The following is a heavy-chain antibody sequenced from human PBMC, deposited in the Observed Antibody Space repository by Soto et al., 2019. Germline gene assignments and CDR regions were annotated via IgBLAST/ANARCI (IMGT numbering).Heavy chain of an antibody. D-gene: IGHD6-13*01. CDR2: IYYTGTT. Sequence: PSETLSLTCTVSGGSVSSSFFYWSWVGQPPGQRLEWIGYIYYTGTTNYNPSLASRVAMSVDTSKMQFNLNLRSLTAADTARYYCARLTTSSGWSLFDSWGQGMLVTVSS. J-gene: IGHJ4*02. V-gene: IGHV4-61*01. CDR3: ARLTTSSGWSLFDS. CDR1: GGSVSSSFFY.